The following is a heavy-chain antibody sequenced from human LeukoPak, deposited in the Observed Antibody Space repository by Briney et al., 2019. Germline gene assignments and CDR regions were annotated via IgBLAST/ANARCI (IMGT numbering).Heavy chain of an antibody. CDR1: GYTFTSYD. CDR3: AILPLYYDFWSGHTDY. V-gene: IGHV1-8*01. CDR2: MNPNSGNT. Sequence: ASVKVSCKASGYTFTSYDINWVRQATGQGLEWMGWMNPNSGNTGYAQKFQGRVTMTRNTSISTAYMELSSLRSEDTAVYYCAILPLYYDFWSGHTDYWGQGTLVNVSS. J-gene: IGHJ4*02. D-gene: IGHD3-3*01.